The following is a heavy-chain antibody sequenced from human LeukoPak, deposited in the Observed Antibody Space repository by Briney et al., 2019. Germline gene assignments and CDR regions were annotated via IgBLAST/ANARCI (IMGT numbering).Heavy chain of an antibody. Sequence: ASVKVSCKASGYTFTSYGISWVRQAPGQGLEWMGWISAYNGNTNYAQKLQGRVTMTTDTSTSTAYMELRSLRSDDTAVYYCARGLDSGSYYYYGMDVWGQGTTVTVSS. CDR3: ARGLDSGSYYYYGMDV. J-gene: IGHJ6*02. D-gene: IGHD1-26*01. CDR2: ISAYNGNT. V-gene: IGHV1-18*01. CDR1: GYTFTSYG.